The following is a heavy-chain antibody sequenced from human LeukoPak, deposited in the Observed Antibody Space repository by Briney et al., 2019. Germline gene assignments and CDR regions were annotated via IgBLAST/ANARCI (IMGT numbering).Heavy chain of an antibody. CDR1: GYSFTSYW. V-gene: IGHV5-51*01. D-gene: IGHD3-9*01. CDR2: IYPGDSDT. J-gene: IGHJ5*02. CDR3: ARRFLNYDILTGYSNWFDP. Sequence: GESLKISCKVSGYSFTSYWIGWVRQMPGKGLEWMGIIYPGDSDTRYSPSFQGQVTISADKSISTAYLQWSSLKASDTAMYYCARRFLNYDILTGYSNWFDPWGQGTLVTVSS.